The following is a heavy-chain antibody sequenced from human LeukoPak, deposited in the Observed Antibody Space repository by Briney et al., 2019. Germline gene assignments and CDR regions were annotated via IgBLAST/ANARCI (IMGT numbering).Heavy chain of an antibody. J-gene: IGHJ4*02. Sequence: HPGGSLRLSCAASGFTFSSYAMSWVRQAPGKGLEWVSAISGSGGSTYYADSVKGRFTISRDNAKNSLYVQMNSLRAEDTAVYYCARTPGYGPPNNFDYWGQGTLVTVSS. CDR2: ISGSGGST. V-gene: IGHV3-23*01. D-gene: IGHD4-17*01. CDR3: ARTPGYGPPNNFDY. CDR1: GFTFSSYA.